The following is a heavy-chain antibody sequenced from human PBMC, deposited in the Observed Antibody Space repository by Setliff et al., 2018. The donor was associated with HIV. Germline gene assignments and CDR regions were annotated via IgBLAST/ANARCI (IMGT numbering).Heavy chain of an antibody. Sequence: SLKISCAASGFTFSYYAMHWVRQAPGKGLEWVAVISYDGSNKYYAESVKGRFTISRDNSKNTLHLQMNSLRAEDTAVYYCAKVASLWDTWGYFDYWGRGTLVTVSS. D-gene: IGHD3-16*01. V-gene: IGHV3-30*18. CDR3: AKVASLWDTWGYFDY. CDR1: GFTFSYYA. J-gene: IGHJ4*02. CDR2: ISYDGSNK.